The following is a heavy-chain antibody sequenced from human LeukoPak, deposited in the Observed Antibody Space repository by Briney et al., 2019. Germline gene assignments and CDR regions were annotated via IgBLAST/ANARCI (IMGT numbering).Heavy chain of an antibody. V-gene: IGHV3-43D*03. CDR1: GFTFDGYA. CDR3: AKDIGYLDWSYSFDY. J-gene: IGHJ4*02. D-gene: IGHD5-12*01. CDR2: ISWDGGST. Sequence: PGGSLRLSCAASGFTFDGYAMHWVRQAPGKGLEWVSLISWDGGSTYYADSVKGRFTISRDNSKNSLYLQMNSLRAEDTALYYCAKDIGYLDWSYSFDYWGQGTLVTVSS.